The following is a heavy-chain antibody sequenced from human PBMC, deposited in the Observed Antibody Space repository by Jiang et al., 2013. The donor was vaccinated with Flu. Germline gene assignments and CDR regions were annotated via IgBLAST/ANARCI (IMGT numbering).Heavy chain of an antibody. Sequence: LLKPSETLSLTCTVSGGSISSSIYYWGWIRQPPGKTLEWIGSIYHSGTTYYNPSLKSRVTISVDTSKNQFSLKLSSVTAADTAVYYCARRIAVAGQDAFDYLGPRDNGHRLF. D-gene: IGHD6-19*01. J-gene: IGHJ3*02. CDR3: ARRIAVAGQDAFDY. CDR2: IYHSGTT. CDR1: GGSISSSIYY. V-gene: IGHV4-39*07.